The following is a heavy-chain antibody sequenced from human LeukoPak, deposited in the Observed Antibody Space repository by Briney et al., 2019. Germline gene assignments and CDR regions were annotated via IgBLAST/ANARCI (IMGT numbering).Heavy chain of an antibody. J-gene: IGHJ6*03. Sequence: SETLSLTCAGDSLSGSSVTWVRQPPGKGLEWIGEISQSGNTNYNPSLKSRLTMSIDTSKSQISLSLSSATTADTAVYFCARGILRYDWTDSDVRAFHYYYYMDVWGPGVTVIVSS. CDR3: ARGILRYDWTDSDVRAFHYYYYMDV. V-gene: IGHV4-34*01. D-gene: IGHD1-20*01. CDR2: ISQSGNT. CDR1: DSLSGSS.